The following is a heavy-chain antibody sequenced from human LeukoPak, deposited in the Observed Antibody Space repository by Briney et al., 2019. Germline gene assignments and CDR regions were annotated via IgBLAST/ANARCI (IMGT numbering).Heavy chain of an antibody. CDR1: GVSVSSYY. CDR3: ARLQVHCGGDCYTRWFDP. V-gene: IGHV4-59*08. D-gene: IGHD2-21*02. Sequence: SETLSLTCTVSGVSVSSYYWSWIRQPPGKGLEWIAYIYYSGSTKYNPSLKSRVTISLDRSKNQFSLKLRSVTAADTAVYYCARLQVHCGGDCYTRWFDPWGQGTLVTVSS. CDR2: IYYSGST. J-gene: IGHJ5*02.